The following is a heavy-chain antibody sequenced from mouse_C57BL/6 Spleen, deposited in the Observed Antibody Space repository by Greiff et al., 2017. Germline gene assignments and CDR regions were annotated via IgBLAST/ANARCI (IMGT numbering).Heavy chain of an antibody. CDR1: GFTFSSYA. CDR3: AREEDYYGRAFAY. V-gene: IGHV5-4*01. J-gene: IGHJ3*01. CDR2: ISDGGSYT. D-gene: IGHD1-1*01. Sequence: EVKLMESGGGLVKPGGSLKLSCAASGFTFSSYAMSWVCQTPEKRLEWVATISDGGSYTYYPDNVKGRFTISRDNAKNNLYLQMSHLKSEDTAMYYCAREEDYYGRAFAYWGQGTLVTVSA.